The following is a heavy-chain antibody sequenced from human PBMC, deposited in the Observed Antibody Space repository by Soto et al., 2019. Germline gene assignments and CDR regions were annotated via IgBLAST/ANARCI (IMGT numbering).Heavy chain of an antibody. Sequence: QVQLQQWGAGLLKPSETLSLTCAVYGGSFSGYYWSWIRQPPGKGLEWIGGINHSGSTNYNPSLKSRVTISVDTSKNQFSLKLSSVTAADTAVYYCARGGRGVAAAIYYYYGMDVWGQGTTVTVSS. CDR2: INHSGST. CDR3: ARGGRGVAAAIYYYYGMDV. D-gene: IGHD6-13*01. J-gene: IGHJ6*02. CDR1: GGSFSGYY. V-gene: IGHV4-34*01.